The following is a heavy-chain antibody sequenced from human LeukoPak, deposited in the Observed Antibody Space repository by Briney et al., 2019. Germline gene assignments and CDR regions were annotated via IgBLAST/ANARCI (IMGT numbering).Heavy chain of an antibody. CDR1: GFTFSSYS. CDR3: ASLSGSYTYYFDY. D-gene: IGHD1-26*01. CDR2: ISSSSSYI. V-gene: IGHV3-21*01. J-gene: IGHJ4*02. Sequence: GGPLRLSCAASGFTFSSYSMNWVRQAPGKGLEWVSSISSSSSYIYYADSVKGRFTISRDNAKNSLYLQMNSLRAEDTAVYYCASLSGSYTYYFDYWGQGTLVTVSS.